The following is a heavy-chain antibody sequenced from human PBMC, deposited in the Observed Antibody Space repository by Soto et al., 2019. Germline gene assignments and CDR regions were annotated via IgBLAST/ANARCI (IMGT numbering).Heavy chain of an antibody. CDR2: ISGYKGDT. J-gene: IGHJ3*02. D-gene: IGHD2-15*01. V-gene: IGHV1-18*01. Sequence: VQSGAEVKKPGASVKVSRKASGDTFISSGISWVRQAPGQGLEWMGWISGYKGDTNYAQKFQGRVTLTTDTSTSTAYMELRSLTPGDTAIYYCARIEYCSGGNCYSAFDIWGQGTRVTVSS. CDR3: ARIEYCSGGNCYSAFDI. CDR1: GDTFISSG.